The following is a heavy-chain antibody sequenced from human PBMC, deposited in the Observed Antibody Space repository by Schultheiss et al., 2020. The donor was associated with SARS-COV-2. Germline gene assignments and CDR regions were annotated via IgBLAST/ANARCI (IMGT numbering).Heavy chain of an antibody. V-gene: IGHV3-23*01. J-gene: IGHJ4*02. CDR3: ATQYCSGGSCSTSPLDY. CDR2: ISDSGGST. D-gene: IGHD2-15*01. CDR1: GFTFSNYA. Sequence: GGSLRLSCAASGFTFSNYAMSWVRQAPGRGLEWVSAISDSGGSTYYADSVKGRFTISRDNSKNTLYLQMNSLRAEDTAVYYCATQYCSGGSCSTSPLDYWGQGTLVTGSS.